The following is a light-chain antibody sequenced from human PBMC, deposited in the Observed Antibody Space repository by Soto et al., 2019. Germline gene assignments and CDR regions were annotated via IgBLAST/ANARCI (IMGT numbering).Light chain of an antibody. CDR3: SSYTGTRPLVV. CDR2: DVS. J-gene: IGLJ2*01. V-gene: IGLV2-14*01. CDR1: SSDVGGYNY. Sequence: QSALTQPASVSGSPGQSITISCTGTSSDVGGYNYVSWYQQHPGKAPKLMIYDVSNRPSGVSNRFSGSKSGNTASLTISGLQAGDEGDYYCSSYTGTRPLVVFGGGTKLTVL.